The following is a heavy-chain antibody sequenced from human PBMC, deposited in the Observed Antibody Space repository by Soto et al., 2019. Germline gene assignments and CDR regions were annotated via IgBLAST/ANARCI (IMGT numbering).Heavy chain of an antibody. Sequence: PGGSRRLSCAASGFTFSRYGMHWVRQAPGKGLEWVAAIWYDESNKYYVDSVRGRFTISRDNSKSTLYLQMNSLRVEDTAVYYCAKHAYSDGRGCHDYWGQGTRVTDS. V-gene: IGHV3-30*02. CDR3: AKHAYSDGRGCHDY. CDR2: IWYDESNK. CDR1: GFTFSRYG. D-gene: IGHD3-22*01. J-gene: IGHJ4*02.